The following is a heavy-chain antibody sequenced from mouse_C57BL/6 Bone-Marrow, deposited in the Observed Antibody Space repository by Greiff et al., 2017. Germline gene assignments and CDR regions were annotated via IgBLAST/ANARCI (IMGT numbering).Heavy chain of an antibody. J-gene: IGHJ1*03. Sequence: VQLQQPGAELVKPGASVKLSCKASGYTFTSYWMQWVKQRPGQGLEWIGEIDPSDSYTNYNPKFKGKATLTVDTSSSTAYMQLSSLTSEDSAVYYCARGGYYWYFDVWGTGTTVTVSS. CDR1: GYTFTSYW. CDR3: ARGGYYWYFDV. D-gene: IGHD1-1*02. CDR2: IDPSDSYT. V-gene: IGHV1-50*01.